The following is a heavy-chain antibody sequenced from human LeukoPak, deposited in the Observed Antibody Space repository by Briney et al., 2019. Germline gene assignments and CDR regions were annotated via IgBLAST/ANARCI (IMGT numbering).Heavy chain of an antibody. CDR1: GYTFTGYY. D-gene: IGHD5-24*01. CDR2: ISPNSGDT. V-gene: IGHV1-2*06. J-gene: IGHJ4*02. Sequence: ASVKVSCKASGYTFTGYYVHWVRQAPGQGLEWMGRISPNSGDTNYAQKFQGRVTMTRDTSSSTAYMELSSLRSEDTAVYYCARTAVEMATIGGFDYWGQGTLVTVSS. CDR3: ARTAVEMATIGGFDY.